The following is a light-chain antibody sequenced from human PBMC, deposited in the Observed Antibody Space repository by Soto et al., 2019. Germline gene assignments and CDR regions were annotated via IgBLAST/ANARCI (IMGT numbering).Light chain of an antibody. CDR3: MSYAGGNRFV. Sequence: QPVLTQPPSASGSPGQSVTISCAGTINDVGGYNYVSWYQQHPGKVPQLMIYQVTKRPSGVPDRFSASKSDTTASLTISGLQAEDEGDYYCMSYAGGNRFVFGTG. CDR2: QVT. V-gene: IGLV2-8*01. CDR1: INDVGGYNY. J-gene: IGLJ1*01.